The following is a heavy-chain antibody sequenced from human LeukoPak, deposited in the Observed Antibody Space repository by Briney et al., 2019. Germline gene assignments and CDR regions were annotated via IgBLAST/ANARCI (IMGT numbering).Heavy chain of an antibody. CDR1: GGSISSHY. D-gene: IGHD6-19*01. V-gene: IGHV4-59*11. Sequence: SGPTLVNPSETLSLTCTVSGGSISSHYWSWVRQPPGKGLEWIGYIYYSGTTNYNPSLKSRVTISVDTSKNQFSLKLTSVTAADTAVYYCAKDRSDSSGWYYFDYWGQGTLVTVSS. J-gene: IGHJ4*02. CDR3: AKDRSDSSGWYYFDY. CDR2: IYYSGTT.